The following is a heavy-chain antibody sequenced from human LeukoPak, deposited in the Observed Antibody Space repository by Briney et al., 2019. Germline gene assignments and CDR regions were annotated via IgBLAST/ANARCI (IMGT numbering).Heavy chain of an antibody. D-gene: IGHD6-13*01. V-gene: IGHV3-21*01. CDR3: SRGLIADRGY. Sequence: PGGSLRLSCAASGFTFSSYSMNWVRQAPGKGLEWVSSISSSSSYIYYANSVKGRFTISRDNAKNSLYLQMNSLRAEDTAVYYCSRGLIADRGYWGQGTLVTVSS. J-gene: IGHJ4*02. CDR1: GFTFSSYS. CDR2: ISSSSSYI.